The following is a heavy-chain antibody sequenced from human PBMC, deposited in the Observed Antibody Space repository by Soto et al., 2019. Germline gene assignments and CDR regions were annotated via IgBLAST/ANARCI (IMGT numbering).Heavy chain of an antibody. CDR1: GFAFTTYT. Sequence: EVQLVESGGGLLQPGGSLRLSCAASGFAFTTYTMNWVRQAPGKGLEWVAYISSDSTNIYYADSVRGRFTISRDNANNSLYLQMNSLRAEDTAVYYCARGIEYNWFDPWGQGTLVAVSS. J-gene: IGHJ5*02. CDR2: ISSDSTNI. V-gene: IGHV3-48*01. D-gene: IGHD5-12*01. CDR3: ARGIEYNWFDP.